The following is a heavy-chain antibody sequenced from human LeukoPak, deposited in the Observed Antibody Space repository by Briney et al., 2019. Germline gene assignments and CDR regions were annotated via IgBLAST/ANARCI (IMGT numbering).Heavy chain of an antibody. Sequence: GGSLRLSCAASGFTFSSYAMSWVRQAPGKGLEWVSAISGSGGSTHYADSVKGRFTISRDNSKNTLYLQMNSLRAEDTAVYYCAKTALHTAMVTYGMDVWGQGTTVTVSS. V-gene: IGHV3-23*01. CDR3: AKTALHTAMVTYGMDV. CDR2: ISGSGGST. CDR1: GFTFSSYA. J-gene: IGHJ6*02. D-gene: IGHD5-18*01.